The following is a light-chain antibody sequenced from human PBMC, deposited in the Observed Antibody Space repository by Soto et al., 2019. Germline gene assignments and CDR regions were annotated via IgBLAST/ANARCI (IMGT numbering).Light chain of an antibody. J-gene: IGKJ4*01. CDR1: QGISSW. Sequence: IPITQSPSSMSASTGDMVTITCRASQGISSWLAWYQQKPGKAPKLLIYDASTLQSGVPSRFSGSGSGTEFTLTISSLQPEDFATYYCQQYYSYPLTFGGGTKVDIK. V-gene: IGKV1-8*01. CDR2: DAS. CDR3: QQYYSYPLT.